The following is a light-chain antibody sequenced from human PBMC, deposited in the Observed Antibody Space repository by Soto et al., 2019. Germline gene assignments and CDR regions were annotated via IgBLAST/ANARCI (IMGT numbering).Light chain of an antibody. J-gene: IGKJ1*01. Sequence: EIVLPQSPGTLSLSPGERATLSCRASQSFRSSYLAWYQQKPGQAPRLLIYGASSRATGIPDRFSGSGSGTDFTLTISRLGPEDFAVDDGQDCGSSPRTVGQGTKVDIK. CDR1: QSFRSSY. CDR2: GAS. V-gene: IGKV3-20*01. CDR3: QDCGSSPRT.